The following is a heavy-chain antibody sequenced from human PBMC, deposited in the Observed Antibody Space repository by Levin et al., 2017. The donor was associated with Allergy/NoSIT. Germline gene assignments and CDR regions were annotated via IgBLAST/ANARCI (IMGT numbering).Heavy chain of an antibody. CDR3: AGLGDPFQH. CDR1: GFTFSNYA. V-gene: IGHV3-23*01. D-gene: IGHD3-16*01. Sequence: LSLTCAASGFTFSNYAMSWVRQAPGKGLEWVSGLTGSGGSTYYTDSVEGRFTISRDNSKDTLYLQMNSLRAEDTAVYFCAGLGDPFQHWGQGTLVTVSS. CDR2: LTGSGGST. J-gene: IGHJ1*01.